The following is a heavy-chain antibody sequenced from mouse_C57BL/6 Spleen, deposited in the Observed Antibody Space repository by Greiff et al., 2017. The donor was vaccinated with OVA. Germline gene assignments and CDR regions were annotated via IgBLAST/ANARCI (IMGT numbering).Heavy chain of an antibody. CDR3: ARGGLGYDLYYAMDY. J-gene: IGHJ4*01. V-gene: IGHV3-6*01. Sequence: EVKLMESGPGLVKPSQSLSLTCSVTGYSITSGYYWNWIRQFPGNKLEWMGYISYDGSNNYNPSLKNRISITRDTSKNQFFLKLNSVTTEDTATYYCARGGLGYDLYYAMDYWGQGTSVTVSS. D-gene: IGHD2-3*01. CDR2: ISYDGSN. CDR1: GYSITSGYY.